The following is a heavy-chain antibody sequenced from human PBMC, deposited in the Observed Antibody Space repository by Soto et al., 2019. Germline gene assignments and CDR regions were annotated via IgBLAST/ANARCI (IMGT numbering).Heavy chain of an antibody. Sequence: SETLSLTCTVSGGSISSYYWSWIRQPPGKGLEWIGYIYYSGSTNYNPSLKSRVTISVDTSKNQFSLKLSSVTAADTAVYYCARGGYCSSTSCYGYYYYYYMDVWGKGTTVTVSS. V-gene: IGHV4-59*01. CDR1: GGSISSYY. J-gene: IGHJ6*03. D-gene: IGHD2-2*01. CDR3: ARGGYCSSTSCYGYYYYYYMDV. CDR2: IYYSGST.